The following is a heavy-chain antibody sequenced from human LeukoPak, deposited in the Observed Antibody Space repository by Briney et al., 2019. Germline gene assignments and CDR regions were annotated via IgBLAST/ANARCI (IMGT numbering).Heavy chain of an antibody. D-gene: IGHD4-17*01. Sequence: PGGSLRLSCAASVFTFNNYAVNGVRQARGRGLECVSSISGGGETTYYADSAKGRFTISRDNSQNTLYLQMNSLRAEDTAVYYCARDYADYVGYFFFDYWGQGTLVTVSS. CDR1: VFTFNNYA. J-gene: IGHJ4*02. CDR2: ISGGGETT. V-gene: IGHV3-23*01. CDR3: ARDYADYVGYFFFDY.